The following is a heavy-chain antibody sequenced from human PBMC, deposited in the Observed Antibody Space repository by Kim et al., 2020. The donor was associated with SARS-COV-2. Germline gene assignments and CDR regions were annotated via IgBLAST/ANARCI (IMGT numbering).Heavy chain of an antibody. D-gene: IGHD2-21*02. J-gene: IGHJ4*02. CDR2: VSGSGDRT. Sequence: GGSLRLSCAASGFTFNNYAMQWVRQAPGKGLEWVSSVSGSGDRTYYGGSVKGRFTISRDNSKNTLFLQMNTLRAEDTAVYYCARGKAVTASWYCFDYWGQGTLVTVS. V-gene: IGHV3-23*01. CDR3: ARGKAVTASWYCFDY. CDR1: GFTFNNYA.